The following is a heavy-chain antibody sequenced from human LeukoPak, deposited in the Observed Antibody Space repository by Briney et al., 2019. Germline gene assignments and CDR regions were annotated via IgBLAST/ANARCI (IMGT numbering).Heavy chain of an antibody. V-gene: IGHV4-59*08. CDR3: ARQVAAPGKYYFDY. J-gene: IGHJ4*02. CDR1: GGSISSYY. CDR2: IYYSGST. D-gene: IGHD2-15*01. Sequence: SETLSLTCVVSGGSISSYYWSWIRQPPGKGLEWIGYIYYSGSTNYNPSLKSRVTISVDTSKNQFSLKLSSVTAADTAVYYCARQVAAPGKYYFDYWGQGTLVTVSS.